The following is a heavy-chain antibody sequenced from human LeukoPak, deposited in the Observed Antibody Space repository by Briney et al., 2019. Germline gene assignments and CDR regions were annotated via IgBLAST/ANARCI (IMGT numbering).Heavy chain of an antibody. J-gene: IGHJ4*02. Sequence: GASVKVSCKASGGTFSSYAISWVRQAPGQGLEWMGGIFPIFGTANYAQKFQGRVTITADKSTSTAYMELSSLRSEDTAVYYCASYANYYGSGSYYYWGQGTLVTVSS. CDR1: GGTFSSYA. D-gene: IGHD3-10*01. CDR3: ASYANYYGSGSYYY. V-gene: IGHV1-69*06. CDR2: IFPIFGTA.